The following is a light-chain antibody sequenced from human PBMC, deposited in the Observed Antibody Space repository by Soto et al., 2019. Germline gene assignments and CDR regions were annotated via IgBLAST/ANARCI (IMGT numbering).Light chain of an antibody. CDR3: QQFDTFPLT. CDR2: DVS. Sequence: AIQLTQSPSSLSASVGDRVTISCRASQGIGSSAFAWYQQKAGRAPKILIYDVSNLHIGVPSRFSGSRSGTDFTLTITSLQPEDFATYYCQQFDTFPLTFGQGTRLELK. V-gene: IGKV1-13*02. J-gene: IGKJ5*01. CDR1: QGIGSSA.